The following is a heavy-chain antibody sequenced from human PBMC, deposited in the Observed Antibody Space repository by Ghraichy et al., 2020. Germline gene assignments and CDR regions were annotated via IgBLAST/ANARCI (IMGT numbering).Heavy chain of an antibody. V-gene: IGHV3-23*01. CDR3: TKGDTGRYYSDY. Sequence: GGSLRLSCAASGFTFSSYTMTWVRQAPGKGLEWVSGISGSGGSTYYADSVKGRFTTSRDNSKNTLYLQMYSLRAEDTAVYYCTKGDTGRYYSDYWGQGTLVTVSS. CDR1: GFTFSSYT. J-gene: IGHJ4*02. CDR2: ISGSGGST.